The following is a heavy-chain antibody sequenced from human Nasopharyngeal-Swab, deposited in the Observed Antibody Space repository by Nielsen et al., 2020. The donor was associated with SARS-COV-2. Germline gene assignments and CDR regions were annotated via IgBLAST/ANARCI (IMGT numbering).Heavy chain of an antibody. V-gene: IGHV5-10-1*01. D-gene: IGHD5-18*01. CDR2: IDPSDSYT. J-gene: IGHJ6*03. Sequence: VRQMPGKGLEWMGRIDPSDSYTNYSPSFQGHVTISADKSISTAYLQWSSLKASDTAMYYCAREYTYGYYYYMDVWGKGTTGTVSS. CDR3: AREYTYGYYYYMDV.